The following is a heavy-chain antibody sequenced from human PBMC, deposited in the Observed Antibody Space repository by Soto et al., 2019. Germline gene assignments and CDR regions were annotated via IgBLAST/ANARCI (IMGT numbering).Heavy chain of an antibody. CDR2: IYYSGST. J-gene: IGHJ6*02. V-gene: IGHV4-59*01. CDR3: ARSPTIHYYYYGMDV. Sequence: SETLSLTCTVSGGSISSYYWSWIRQPPGKGLEWIGYIYYSGSTNYNPSLKSRVTISVDTSKNQFSLKLSSVTAADTAVYYCARSPTIHYYYYGMDVWGQGTTVT. D-gene: IGHD1-1*01. CDR1: GGSISSYY.